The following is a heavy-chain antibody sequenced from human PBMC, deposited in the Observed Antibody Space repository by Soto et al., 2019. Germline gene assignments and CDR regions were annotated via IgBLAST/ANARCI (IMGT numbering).Heavy chain of an antibody. CDR3: AKSQIVVVPAAMYWSDY. J-gene: IGHJ4*02. V-gene: IGHV3-23*01. D-gene: IGHD2-2*01. CDR2: ISGSGGST. Sequence: GGSLRLSCAASGFTFSSYAMSWVRQAPGKGLEWVSAISGSGGSTYYADSVKGRFTISRDNSKNTLYLQMTSLRAEDTAVYYCAKSQIVVVPAAMYWSDYWGQGTLVTVSS. CDR1: GFTFSSYA.